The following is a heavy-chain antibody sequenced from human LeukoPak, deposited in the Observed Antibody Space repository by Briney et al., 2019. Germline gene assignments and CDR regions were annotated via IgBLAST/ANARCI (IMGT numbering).Heavy chain of an antibody. J-gene: IGHJ4*02. V-gene: IGHV3-21*01. D-gene: IGHD6-13*01. CDR3: ARVSVGQQLGDY. Sequence: PGGSLRLSCAASGFTFSSYSMNWVRQAPGKGLEWVSSISSSSSYIYYADSVKGRFTISRDNAKNSLYLQMNSLRAEDTAVYYCARVSVGQQLGDYWGQGTLVTVSS. CDR1: GFTFSSYS. CDR2: ISSSSSYI.